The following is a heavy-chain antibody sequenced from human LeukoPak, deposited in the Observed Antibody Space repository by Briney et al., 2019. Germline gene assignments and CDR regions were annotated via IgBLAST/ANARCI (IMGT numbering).Heavy chain of an antibody. V-gene: IGHV5-51*01. D-gene: IGHD2-15*01. CDR3: ARLEAAGGRYCSGGSCYFGY. Sequence: GESLKISCKGSGYSFTKYWIGWVRQMPGKGLEWMGIIYPGDSDTRYSPSFQGQVTISADKSISTAYLQWSSLKASDTAMYYCARLEAAGGRYCSGGSCYFGYWGQGTLVTVSS. J-gene: IGHJ4*02. CDR2: IYPGDSDT. CDR1: GYSFTKYW.